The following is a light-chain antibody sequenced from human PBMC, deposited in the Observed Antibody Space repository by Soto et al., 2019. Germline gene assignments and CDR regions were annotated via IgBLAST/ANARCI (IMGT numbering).Light chain of an antibody. CDR2: DAS. CDR3: QQYDTYSRT. J-gene: IGKJ1*01. V-gene: IGKV1-5*01. CDR1: QSISSW. Sequence: DIQMTQSPSTLSASVGDRVTISCRASQSISSWLAWYQQKPGKAPKLLMSDASSLERGVPSRFSGSGSGTEFTLTISSLQPDDFATYYCQQYDTYSRTFGQGTK.